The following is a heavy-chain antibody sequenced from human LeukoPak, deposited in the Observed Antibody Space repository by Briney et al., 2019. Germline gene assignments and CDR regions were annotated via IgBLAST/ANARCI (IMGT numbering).Heavy chain of an antibody. J-gene: IGHJ4*02. V-gene: IGHV4-4*02. CDR3: TRAISWKYFDY. Sequence: SETLSLTCAVSGGSISSNNWWSWVRQPPGKGLEWIGEMYHSGTTNNNPSLKSRVTTSVDKSKNQFSLKMSSVTAADTAVYYCTRAISWKYFDYWGQGTLVTVSS. CDR1: GGSISSNNW. CDR2: MYHSGTT. D-gene: IGHD1-1*01.